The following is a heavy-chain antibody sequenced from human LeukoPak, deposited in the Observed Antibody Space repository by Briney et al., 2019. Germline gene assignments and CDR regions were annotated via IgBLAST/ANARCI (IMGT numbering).Heavy chain of an antibody. CDR3: ARFSHSSGWFTGYFDY. D-gene: IGHD6-19*01. CDR2: INPNSGGT. CDR1: GYTFTGYY. J-gene: IGHJ4*02. V-gene: IGHV1-2*02. Sequence: ASVKVSCKASGYTFTGYYMHWVRQAPGQGLEWMGWINPNSGGTNYAQKFQGRVTMTRDTSISTAYMELSRLRSDDTAVYYCARFSHSSGWFTGYFDYWGQGTLVTVSS.